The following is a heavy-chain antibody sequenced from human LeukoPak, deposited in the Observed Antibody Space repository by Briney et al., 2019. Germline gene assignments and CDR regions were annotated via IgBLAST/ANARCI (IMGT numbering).Heavy chain of an antibody. CDR2: IYYSGST. CDR1: GGSISGGGYY. Sequence: NSSETLSLTCTVSGGSISGGGYYWSWIRQHPGKGLEWIGYIYYSGSTYYNPSLKSRVTISVDTSKNQFSLKLSSVTAADTAVYYCARGYEGIYCSSTSCSRTQAFDYWGQGTLVTVSS. J-gene: IGHJ4*02. V-gene: IGHV4-31*03. CDR3: ARGYEGIYCSSTSCSRTQAFDY. D-gene: IGHD2-2*01.